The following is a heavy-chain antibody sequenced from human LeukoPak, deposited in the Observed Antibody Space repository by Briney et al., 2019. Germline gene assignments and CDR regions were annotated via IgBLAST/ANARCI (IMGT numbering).Heavy chain of an antibody. CDR2: INGSGGST. CDR1: GFTFSGFA. D-gene: IGHD3-22*01. J-gene: IGHJ4*02. V-gene: IGHV3-23*01. Sequence: PAGNLSLNCAAYGFTFSGFAMSRDRPAQGQGRVGVSAINGSGGSTYYADYVKGRFTISRDNSKDTLYLQMNSLRAEYTAVYYCASHDSNGYYHDYWGQGTLVTVSS. CDR3: ASHDSNGYYHDY.